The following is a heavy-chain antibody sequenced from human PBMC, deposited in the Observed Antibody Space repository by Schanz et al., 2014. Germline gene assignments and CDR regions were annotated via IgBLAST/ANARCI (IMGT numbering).Heavy chain of an antibody. CDR3: AKSKSQLPLFDY. CDR1: GYTFTTYY. J-gene: IGHJ4*02. V-gene: IGHV1-2*04. Sequence: QVQLLQSGAEVKKPGASMKVSCKASGYTFTTYYMLWVRQAPGQGLEWMGWINPNSGTTNYAQKFQGWVTMTRDTSISTAYMELSRLKSDDTAVYYCAKSKSQLPLFDYWGQGTLVAVSS. CDR2: INPNSGTT. D-gene: IGHD2-21*01.